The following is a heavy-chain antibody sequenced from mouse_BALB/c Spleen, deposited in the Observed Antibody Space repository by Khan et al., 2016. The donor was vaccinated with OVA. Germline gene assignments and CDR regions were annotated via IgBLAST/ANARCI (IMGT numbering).Heavy chain of an antibody. J-gene: IGHJ2*01. CDR1: GYTFTTYW. V-gene: IGHV1-7*01. Sequence: VELVESGAELAKPGASVKMSCKASGYTFTTYWMHWVKQRPGQGLEWIGYINPTSGYNDYDEKFKDRATLSADKSSSTASMRLSRLTSEDSAVYYCTRDRIDYWGQGTTLPFSS. CDR2: INPTSGYN. CDR3: TRDRIDY.